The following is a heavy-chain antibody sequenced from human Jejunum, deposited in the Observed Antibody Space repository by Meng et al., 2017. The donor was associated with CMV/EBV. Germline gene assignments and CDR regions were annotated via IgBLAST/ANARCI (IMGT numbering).Heavy chain of an antibody. CDR3: AHFVGGYYPSRPDY. J-gene: IGHJ4*02. D-gene: IGHD1-26*01. CDR1: GFSPSTGGEG. V-gene: IGHV2-5*02. Sequence: QITLKESGPTLVKPTQALPLTCTFSGFSPSTGGEGVGWIRQPPGKALEWLALIYRGDDKRYSPSLNSRLTIAKDTSKNEVVLTLTNMGPIDTCTYYCAHFVGGYYPSRPDYWGQGTLVTVSS. CDR2: IYRGDDK.